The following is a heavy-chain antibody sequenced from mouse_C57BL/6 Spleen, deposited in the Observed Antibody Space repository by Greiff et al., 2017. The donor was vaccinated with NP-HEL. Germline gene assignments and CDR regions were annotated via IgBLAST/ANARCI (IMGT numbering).Heavy chain of an antibody. V-gene: IGHV1-69*01. Sequence: VQLQQPGAELVMPGASVKLSCKASGYTFTSYWMHWVKQRPGQGLEWIGEIDPSDSYTNYNQKFKGKSTLTVDKSSSTAYMQLSSLTSEDSAVYYCARRATYGNYDYWGQGTTLTVSS. CDR3: ARRATYGNYDY. D-gene: IGHD2-1*01. CDR1: GYTFTSYW. J-gene: IGHJ2*01. CDR2: IDPSDSYT.